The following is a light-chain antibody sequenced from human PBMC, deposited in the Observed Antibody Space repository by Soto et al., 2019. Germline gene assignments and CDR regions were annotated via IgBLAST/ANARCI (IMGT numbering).Light chain of an antibody. CDR1: SSDVGSYNL. CDR2: EGS. CDR3: CSYAGSSTFVV. V-gene: IGLV2-23*03. Sequence: QSVLTQPASLSGSPGQPITISCTGTSSDVGSYNLVSWYQQHPGKAPKPMIYEGSKRPSGVSNRFSGSKSGNTASLTISGLQAEDEADYYCCSYAGSSTFVVFGGGTKLTVL. J-gene: IGLJ2*01.